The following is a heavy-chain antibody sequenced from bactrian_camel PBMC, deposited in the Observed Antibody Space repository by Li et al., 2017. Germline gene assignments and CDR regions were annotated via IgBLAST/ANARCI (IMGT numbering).Heavy chain of an antibody. CDR2: INSPGDST. J-gene: IGHJ6*01. CDR1: GFTFSSYW. V-gene: IGHV3S1*01. D-gene: IGHD6*01. CDR3: VRDYSSMWLADFGY. Sequence: HVQLVESGGALVQPGGSLRLSCAASGFTFSSYWMYWVRQAPGKGLEWVSSINSPGDSTYYADSMKGRFTVSRDNAKNTVYLQMNSLKPEDTAVYYCVRDYSSMWLADFGYWGQGTQVTVS.